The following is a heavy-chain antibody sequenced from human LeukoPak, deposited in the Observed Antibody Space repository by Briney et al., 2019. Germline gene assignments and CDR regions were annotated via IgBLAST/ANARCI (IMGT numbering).Heavy chain of an antibody. CDR3: AKGFGVVINDKNYYYYYGMDV. Sequence: GASVKVSFKASGGTFSSYAISWVRQAPGQGLEWMGGIIPIFGTANYAQKFQGRVTITADESTSTAYMELSSLRSEDTAVYYCAKGFGVVINDKNYYYYYGMDVWGQGTTVTVSS. CDR1: GGTFSSYA. D-gene: IGHD3-3*01. CDR2: IIPIFGTA. J-gene: IGHJ6*02. V-gene: IGHV1-69*13.